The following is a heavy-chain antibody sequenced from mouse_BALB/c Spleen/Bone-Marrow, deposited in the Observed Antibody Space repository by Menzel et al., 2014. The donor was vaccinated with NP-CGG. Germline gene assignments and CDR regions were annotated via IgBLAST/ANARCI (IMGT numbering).Heavy chain of an antibody. D-gene: IGHD2-13*01. CDR2: IDPANGNT. CDR3: ARDYCRAAWFAY. V-gene: IGHV14-3*02. Sequence: VQLQQPGAELVKPGASVKLSYTASGFNIKDTYIHWVKQRPEQGLEWIGGIDPANGNTKYDPKFQGKTTITADTSSNTAYLQLSSLTSEDTAVYYCARDYCRAAWFAYWGQGTLVTVSA. CDR1: GFNIKDTY. J-gene: IGHJ3*01.